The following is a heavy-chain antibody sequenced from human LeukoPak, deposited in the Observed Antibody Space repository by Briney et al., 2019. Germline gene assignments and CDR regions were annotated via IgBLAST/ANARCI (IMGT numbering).Heavy chain of an antibody. Sequence: SETLSLTCTVSGGSISSYYWSWIRQPPGKGLEWTGYIYYSGSTNYNPSLKSRVTISVDTSKNQFSLKLSSVTAADTAVYYCARDRDYGDYPNWFDPWGQGTLVTVSS. J-gene: IGHJ5*02. CDR1: GGSISSYY. D-gene: IGHD4-17*01. CDR3: ARDRDYGDYPNWFDP. CDR2: IYYSGST. V-gene: IGHV4-59*01.